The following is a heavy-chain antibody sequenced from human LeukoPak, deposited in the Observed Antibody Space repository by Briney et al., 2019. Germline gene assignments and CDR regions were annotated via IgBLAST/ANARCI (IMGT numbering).Heavy chain of an antibody. Sequence: PSETLSLTCTVSSGSVSSYYWSWIRQPPGKGLEWIGYIYYSGSTNYNPSLKSRVTISVDTSKNQFSLKLSSVTAADTAVYYCARGPYSSSVRAFDIWGQGTMVTVSS. D-gene: IGHD6-6*01. CDR1: SGSVSSYY. CDR3: ARGPYSSSVRAFDI. J-gene: IGHJ3*02. CDR2: IYYSGST. V-gene: IGHV4-59*02.